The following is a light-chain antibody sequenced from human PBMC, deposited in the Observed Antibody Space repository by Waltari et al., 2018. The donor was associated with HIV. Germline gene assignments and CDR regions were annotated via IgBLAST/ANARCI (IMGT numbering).Light chain of an antibody. J-gene: IGKJ4*01. V-gene: IGKV1-27*01. Sequence: DIQVTQSPSSLSASVGDRVTMTCRASQDISNSLAWYQLQPGKAPKLLIYDVSQLQSGVPSRFSGRGSGTSFTLPISSLQPEDVASYFCQKYDSAPLTFGGGTKV. CDR2: DVS. CDR1: QDISNS. CDR3: QKYDSAPLT.